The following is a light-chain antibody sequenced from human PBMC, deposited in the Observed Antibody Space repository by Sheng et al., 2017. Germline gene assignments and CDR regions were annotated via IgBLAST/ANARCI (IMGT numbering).Light chain of an antibody. CDR3: QQYGSSPTT. J-gene: IGKJ4*01. V-gene: IGKV3-20*01. CDR1: QSVSSNY. Sequence: DIVLTQSPGTLSLSPGERATLSCRASQSVSSNYLAWYQQKPGQAPRLLIYGASTRATGIPDRFSGSGSGTDFTLTISRLEPEDFAVYYCQQYGSSPTTFGGGTKVEIK. CDR2: GAS.